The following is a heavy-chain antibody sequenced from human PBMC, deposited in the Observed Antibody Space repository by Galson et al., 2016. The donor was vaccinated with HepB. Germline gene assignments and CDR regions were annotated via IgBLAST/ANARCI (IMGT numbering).Heavy chain of an antibody. V-gene: IGHV3-11*06. CDR2: ITSSGTYT. J-gene: IGHJ3*02. CDR3: ARTARFGVAIASPYDAFDI. CDR1: GVTFGDFY. Sequence: SLRLSCAGSGVTFGDFYMNWIRQALGKGLEWISYITSSGTYTNYADSVKGRFTISRDNAKNSLYLQMNNLRADDTAVYYCARTARFGVAIASPYDAFDIWGQGTSVSVSS. D-gene: IGHD3-3*01.